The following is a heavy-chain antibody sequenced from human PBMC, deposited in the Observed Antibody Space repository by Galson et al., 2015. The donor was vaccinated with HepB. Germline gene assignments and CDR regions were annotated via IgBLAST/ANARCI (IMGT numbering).Heavy chain of an antibody. V-gene: IGHV3-33*01. D-gene: IGHD6-13*01. J-gene: IGHJ3*02. Sequence: SLRLSCAASGFTFSTYGMHWVRQAPGKGLEWVAVIWFDGSNKDCLDSVRGRSTVSRDNSKNMLFLEMNSLRDEDTATYYCARSPSSSWGDGFDIWGQGTMVTVSS. CDR2: IWFDGSNK. CDR1: GFTFSTYG. CDR3: ARSPSSSWGDGFDI.